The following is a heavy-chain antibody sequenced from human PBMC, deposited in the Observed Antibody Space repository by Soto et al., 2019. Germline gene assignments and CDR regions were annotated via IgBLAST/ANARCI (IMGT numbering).Heavy chain of an antibody. CDR3: ARGREGGGAS. V-gene: IGHV4-34*01. Sequence: QVQLQQWGAGLLKPSETLSLTCGVYGGSFSGNYWSWIRQPPGEGLEWIGEINPSGGTNYSPSLKSRATISADTSKNQFSLKLSSVIAADTAVYYCARGREGGGASWGQGTLVTVSS. CDR2: INPSGGT. J-gene: IGHJ5*02. CDR1: GGSFSGNY. D-gene: IGHD1-26*01.